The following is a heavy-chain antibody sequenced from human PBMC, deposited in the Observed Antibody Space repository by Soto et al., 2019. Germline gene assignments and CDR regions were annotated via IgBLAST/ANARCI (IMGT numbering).Heavy chain of an antibody. V-gene: IGHV3-30*03. CDR2: ISYDGSNK. CDR3: AMSAALGIAAAGTASHFDY. J-gene: IGHJ4*02. D-gene: IGHD6-13*01. Sequence: QVQLVESGGGVVQPGRSLRLSCAASGFTFSSYGMHWVRQAPGKGLEWVAVISYDGSNKYYADSVKGRFTISRDNSKNTLYLQMNSLRAEDTAVYYCAMSAALGIAAAGTASHFDYWGQGTLVTVSS. CDR1: GFTFSSYG.